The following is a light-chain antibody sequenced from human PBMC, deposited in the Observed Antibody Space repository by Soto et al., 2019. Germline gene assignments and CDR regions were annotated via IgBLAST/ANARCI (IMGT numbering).Light chain of an antibody. J-gene: IGKJ4*01. CDR3: QQYDGN. CDR2: SAS. Sequence: DIQMTQSPSTLSASVGDRVIITCRASQSISTWLAWYQQKPGEGPKLLIYSASTLQRGVRSRFSGSGSGTEFTLTISGLQPDEFATYYCQQYDGNFGGGTRVEIK. CDR1: QSISTW. V-gene: IGKV1-5*01.